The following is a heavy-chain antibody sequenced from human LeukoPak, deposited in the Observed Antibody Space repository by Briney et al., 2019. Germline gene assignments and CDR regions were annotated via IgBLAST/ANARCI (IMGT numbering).Heavy chain of an antibody. J-gene: IGHJ4*02. CDR3: ARATAMVMSTVTTFDY. CDR2: IYTSGST. D-gene: IGHD4-17*01. CDR1: GGSISSGSYY. Sequence: SETLSLTXTVSGGSISSGSYYWSWIRQPAGKGLEWIGRIYTSGSTNYNPSLKSRVTISVDTSKNQFSLKLSSVTAADTAVYYCARATAMVMSTVTTFDYWGQGTLVTVSS. V-gene: IGHV4-61*02.